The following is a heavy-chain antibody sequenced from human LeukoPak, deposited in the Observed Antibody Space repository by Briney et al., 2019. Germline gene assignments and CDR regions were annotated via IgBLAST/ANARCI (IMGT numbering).Heavy chain of an antibody. CDR2: INPSGGST. CDR3: ARDRVATTEGFDNWFDP. D-gene: IGHD5-12*01. Sequence: GASVKVSCKASGYTFTSYYMHWVRQAPGQGLERMGIINPSGGSTSYAQKFQGRVTMTRDTSTSTVYMELSSLRSEDTAVYYCARDRVATTEGFDNWFDPWGQGTLVTVSS. J-gene: IGHJ5*02. CDR1: GYTFTSYY. V-gene: IGHV1-46*01.